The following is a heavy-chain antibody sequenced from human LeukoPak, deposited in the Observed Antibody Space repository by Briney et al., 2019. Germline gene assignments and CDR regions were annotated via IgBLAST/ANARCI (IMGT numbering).Heavy chain of an antibody. Sequence: ASVKVSCKASGYTFTSYYMHWVRQAPGQGLEWMGIINPSGGSTTYAQKFQGRVTMTRDTSTSTVYMELSSLRSEDTAVYYCARGGVDGYNSGYFDYWGQGTLVTVSS. J-gene: IGHJ4*02. CDR1: GYTFTSYY. D-gene: IGHD5-24*01. CDR2: INPSGGST. V-gene: IGHV1-46*01. CDR3: ARGGVDGYNSGYFDY.